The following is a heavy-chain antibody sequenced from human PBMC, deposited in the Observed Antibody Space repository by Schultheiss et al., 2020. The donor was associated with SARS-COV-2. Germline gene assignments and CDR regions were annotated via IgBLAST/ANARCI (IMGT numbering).Heavy chain of an antibody. CDR3: ARLIRAAAGTPYDY. CDR2: IYHSWST. D-gene: IGHD6-13*01. Sequence: SQTLSLTCAVYGGSFSGYYWSWIRQPPGKGLEWIGYIYHSWSTYYNPSLKSRVTMSVDTSKNQFSLKLSSVTAADTAVYYCARLIRAAAGTPYDYWGQGTLVTVSS. V-gene: IGHV4-34*10. CDR1: GGSFSGYY. J-gene: IGHJ4*02.